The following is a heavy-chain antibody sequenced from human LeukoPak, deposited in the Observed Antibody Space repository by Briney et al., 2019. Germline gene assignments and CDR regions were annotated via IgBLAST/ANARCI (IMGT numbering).Heavy chain of an antibody. V-gene: IGHV1-2*02. CDR2: INPNSGGT. CDR1: GYTFTGYY. CDR3: ARVWSYRPNFDY. D-gene: IGHD3-16*02. Sequence: GASVKVSCKASGYTFTGYYMHWVRQAPGQGPEWMGWINPNSGGTNYAQKFQGRVTMTRDTSISTAYMELSRLRSDDTAVYYCARVWSYRPNFDYWGQGTLVTVSS. J-gene: IGHJ4*02.